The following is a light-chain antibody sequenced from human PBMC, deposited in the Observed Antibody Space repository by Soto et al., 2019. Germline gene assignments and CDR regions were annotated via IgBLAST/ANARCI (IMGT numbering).Light chain of an antibody. CDR1: QGIRHD. CDR2: AAS. V-gene: IGKV1-17*01. J-gene: IGKJ1*01. CDR3: QHYNSYLGA. Sequence: IQMTQTPSSLLASVGGRVTITCRASQGIRHDLGWYQQKPGKAPKRLIYAASSLQSGVPSRFSGSGSGTEFTLTISSLQPDDFATYYCQHYNSYLGAFGQGTKVDIK.